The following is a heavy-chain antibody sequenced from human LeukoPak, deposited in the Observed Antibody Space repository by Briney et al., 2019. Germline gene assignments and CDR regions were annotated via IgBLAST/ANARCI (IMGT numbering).Heavy chain of an antibody. CDR2: ISSSGSTI. Sequence: GGSLRLSCAASGFTFSDYYMSWLRQAPGKGLEWVSYISSSGSTIYYADSVKGRFTISRGNAKNSLYLQMNRLRAEDTAVYYCARVRLGFYWFDPWGQGTLVTVSS. CDR3: ARVRLGFYWFDP. J-gene: IGHJ5*02. CDR1: GFTFSDYY. D-gene: IGHD3-16*01. V-gene: IGHV3-11*01.